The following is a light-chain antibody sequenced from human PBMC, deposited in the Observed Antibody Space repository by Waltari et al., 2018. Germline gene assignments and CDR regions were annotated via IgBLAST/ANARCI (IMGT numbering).Light chain of an antibody. CDR1: AFPQNS. J-gene: IGLJ2*01. CDR3: QSADSSGTPV. Sequence: SYELTQPPSVSVSPGPTARITCPADAFPQNSAHWYQQKPGQAPVLVIYKDSERPSGIPERFSGSSSGTTVTLTISVVQAEDEADYYCQSADSSGTPVFGGGTKLTVL. V-gene: IGLV3-25*03. CDR2: KDS.